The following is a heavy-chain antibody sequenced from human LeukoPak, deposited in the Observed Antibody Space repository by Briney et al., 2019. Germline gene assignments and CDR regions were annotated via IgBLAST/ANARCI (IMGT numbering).Heavy chain of an antibody. CDR2: IIPIFGTA. Sequence: SVKVSCKASGGTFSSYAISWARQAPGQGLEWMGGIIPIFGTANYAQKFQGRVTITADKSTSTAYMELSSLRSEDTAVYYCASEVRFGGAFDIWGQGTMITVSS. D-gene: IGHD4-23*01. V-gene: IGHV1-69*06. J-gene: IGHJ3*02. CDR3: ASEVRFGGAFDI. CDR1: GGTFSSYA.